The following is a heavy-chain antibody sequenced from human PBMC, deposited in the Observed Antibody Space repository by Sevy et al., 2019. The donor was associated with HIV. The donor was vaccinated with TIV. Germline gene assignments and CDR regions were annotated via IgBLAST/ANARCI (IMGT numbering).Heavy chain of an antibody. CDR2: IYYSGST. Sequence: SETLSLTCTVSGGSISSYYWSWIRQPPGKGLEWIGYIYYSGSTNYNPSLKSRVTISVDTSKNQFSLKLSSVTAADTAVYYCAGHRTWDAFDIWGQRTMVTVSS. CDR1: GGSISSYY. CDR3: AGHRTWDAFDI. J-gene: IGHJ3*02. V-gene: IGHV4-59*08.